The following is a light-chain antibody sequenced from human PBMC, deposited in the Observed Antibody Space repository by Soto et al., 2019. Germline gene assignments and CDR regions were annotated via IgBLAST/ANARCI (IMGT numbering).Light chain of an antibody. J-gene: IGLJ2*01. CDR3: SSYAGSNVV. CDR2: EIT. Sequence: QSALTQPPSASGSPGQSVTISCTGTSSDVGGYAYVSWYQHHPGKAPKLLIYEITKRPSGVPDRFSSSKSGNTASLTVSGLQAEDEADYYCSSYAGSNVVFGGGTKLTVL. V-gene: IGLV2-8*01. CDR1: SSDVGGYAY.